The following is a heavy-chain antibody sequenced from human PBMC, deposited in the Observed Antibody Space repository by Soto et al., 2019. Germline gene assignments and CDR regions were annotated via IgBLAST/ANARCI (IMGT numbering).Heavy chain of an antibody. Sequence: QVTLKESGPVLVKPTETLTLTCTVSGFSLSNVRMGVSWIRQPPGKALEWLAYIFSNDEKSYSTSLKSKLTISKDTSKSRVVLTMTNMDPVDTATYYCARHVRGLGARPLDYWGQGTPVTVSS. V-gene: IGHV2-26*01. D-gene: IGHD1-26*01. J-gene: IGHJ4*02. CDR1: GFSLSNVRMG. CDR3: ARHVRGLGARPLDY. CDR2: IFSNDEK.